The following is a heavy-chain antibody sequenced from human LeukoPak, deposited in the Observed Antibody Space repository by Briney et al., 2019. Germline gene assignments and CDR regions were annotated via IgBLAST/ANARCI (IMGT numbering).Heavy chain of an antibody. J-gene: IGHJ4*02. CDR2: ISYDGSNK. V-gene: IGHV3-30*04. Sequence: PGRSLRLSCAASGFTFSSYAMHWVRQAPGKGLEWVAVISYDGSNKYYADSVKGRFTISRDNSKNTLYLQMNSLRAEDTAVYYCARDRAPRTGSAFDYWGQGTLVTVSS. D-gene: IGHD3-10*01. CDR1: GFTFSSYA. CDR3: ARDRAPRTGSAFDY.